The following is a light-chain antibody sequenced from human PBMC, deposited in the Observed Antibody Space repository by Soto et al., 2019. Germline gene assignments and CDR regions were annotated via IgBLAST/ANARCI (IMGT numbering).Light chain of an antibody. Sequence: QSALTQPASVSGSPGQSITISCTGTSSDVGSYNLVSWYQQHPGKAPKLMIYEGSKRPSGVSNRFSGSKSGNTASLTISGLQAEDEADYSCCSYAGSSLVFGTGTKVTVL. CDR2: EGS. CDR3: CSYAGSSLV. CDR1: SSDVGSYNL. J-gene: IGLJ1*01. V-gene: IGLV2-23*01.